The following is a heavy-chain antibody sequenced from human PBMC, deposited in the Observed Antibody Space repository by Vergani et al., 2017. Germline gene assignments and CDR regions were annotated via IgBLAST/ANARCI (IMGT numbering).Heavy chain of an antibody. J-gene: IGHJ4*02. Sequence: QVQLVESGGGVVQPGGSLRLSCAASGFTFSSYGMHWVRQAPGKGLEWVAFIRYDGSNKYYADSVKGRFTISRDNSKNTLYLQMSSLRAEDTAVYYCANGGYSYGYLDYWGEGTLVTVSS. CDR1: GFTFSSYG. CDR2: IRYDGSNK. CDR3: ANGGYSYGYLDY. D-gene: IGHD5-18*01. V-gene: IGHV3-30*02.